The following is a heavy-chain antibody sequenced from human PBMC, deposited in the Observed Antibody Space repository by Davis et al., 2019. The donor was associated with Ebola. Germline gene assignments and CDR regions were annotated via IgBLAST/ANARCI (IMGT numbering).Heavy chain of an antibody. Sequence: ASVKVSCKASGYTFTSYDINWVRQATGQGLEWMGWMNPNSGNTGYAQKFQGRVTMTRNTSISTTYMELSRLRSEDTAVYYCARGPVLLWFGELWGYYYYGMDVWGQGTTVTVSS. CDR1: GYTFTSYD. CDR2: MNPNSGNT. D-gene: IGHD3-10*01. J-gene: IGHJ6*02. CDR3: ARGPVLLWFGELWGYYYYGMDV. V-gene: IGHV1-8*01.